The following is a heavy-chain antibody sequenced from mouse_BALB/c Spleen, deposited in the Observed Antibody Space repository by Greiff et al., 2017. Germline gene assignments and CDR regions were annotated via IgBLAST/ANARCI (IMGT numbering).Heavy chain of an antibody. V-gene: IGHV14-3*02. J-gene: IGHJ3*01. CDR2: IDPANGNT. CDR1: GFNIKDTY. CDR3: ARNDGYLFAY. Sequence: VHVKQSGAELVKPGASVKLSCTASGFNIKDTYMHWVKQRPEQGLEWIGRIDPANGNTKYDPKFQGKATITADTSSNTAYLQLSSLTSEDTAVYYCARNDGYLFAYWGQGTLVTVSA. D-gene: IGHD2-3*01.